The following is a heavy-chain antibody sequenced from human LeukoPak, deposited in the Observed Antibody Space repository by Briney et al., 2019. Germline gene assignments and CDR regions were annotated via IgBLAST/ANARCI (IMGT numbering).Heavy chain of an antibody. CDR3: ARDSGTTGEVKFDP. CDR1: GFTFSGSA. D-gene: IGHD4-17*01. J-gene: IGHJ5*02. Sequence: GGSLRLSCAASGFTFSGSAMHWVRQASGKGLEWVGRIRSKANSYATAYAASVKGRFTISRDDSKNTAYPQMNSLKTEDTAVYYCARDSGTTGEVKFDPWGQGTLVTVSS. V-gene: IGHV3-73*01. CDR2: IRSKANSYAT.